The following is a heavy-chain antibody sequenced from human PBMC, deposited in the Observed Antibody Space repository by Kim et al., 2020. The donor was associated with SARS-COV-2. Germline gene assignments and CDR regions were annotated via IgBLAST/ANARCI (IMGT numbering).Heavy chain of an antibody. CDR2: ISSSSSYI. Sequence: GGSLRLSCAASGFTFSSYSMNWVRQAPGKGPEWVSSISSSSSYIYYADSVKGRFTISRDNAKNSLYLQMNSLRAEDTAVYYCAREGRITIFGVVIPKDYYMDVWGKGTTVTVSS. CDR1: GFTFSSYS. D-gene: IGHD3-3*01. J-gene: IGHJ6*03. CDR3: AREGRITIFGVVIPKDYYMDV. V-gene: IGHV3-21*01.